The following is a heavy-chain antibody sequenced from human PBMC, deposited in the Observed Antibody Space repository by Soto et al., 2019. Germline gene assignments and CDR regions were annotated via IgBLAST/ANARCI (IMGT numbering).Heavy chain of an antibody. Sequence: GRSRRVSCAASGFTFSSHTMNWVRQAPGKGLEWISCITSTSSTKNYADSVKGRFTISRDNANNSLYLQMNSLRDEDTAVYYCARRITMVRGPYYYYCADSPHNYYGLDLWGQGTTVTVSS. CDR1: GFTFSSHT. CDR3: ARRITMVRGPYYYYCADSPHNYYGLDL. J-gene: IGHJ6*02. CDR2: ITSTSSTK. V-gene: IGHV3-48*02. D-gene: IGHD3-10*01.